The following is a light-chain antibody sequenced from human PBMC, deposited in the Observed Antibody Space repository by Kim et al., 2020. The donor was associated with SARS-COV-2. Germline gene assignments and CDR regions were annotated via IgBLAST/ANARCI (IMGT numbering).Light chain of an antibody. J-gene: IGLJ2*01. CDR2: DNN. V-gene: IGLV1-51*01. CDR1: SSNIGSNY. Sequence: QSALTQPPSVSAAPGQKVTISCSGSSSNIGSNYVSWYQHLPGTAPKLLIYDNNKRPSGIPDRFSGSKSGTSATLGITGLQTGDEADYYCGTWDSSLSVVVFGGGTQLTVL. CDR3: GTWDSSLSVVV.